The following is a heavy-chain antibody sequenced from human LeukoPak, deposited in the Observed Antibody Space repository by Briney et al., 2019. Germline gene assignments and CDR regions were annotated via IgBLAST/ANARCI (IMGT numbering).Heavy chain of an antibody. CDR3: AREGSGSYYSP. J-gene: IGHJ5*02. V-gene: IGHV3-7*01. Sequence: PGGSLRLSCAASGFSFSSYWMSWVRQAPGKGLEWVASIKQGGIEKHYVDSVKGRFTISRDNAKNSLFLQMNSLRPEDTAVYFCAREGSGSYYSPWGQGTLVTVPS. D-gene: IGHD3-10*01. CDR1: GFSFSSYW. CDR2: IKQGGIEK.